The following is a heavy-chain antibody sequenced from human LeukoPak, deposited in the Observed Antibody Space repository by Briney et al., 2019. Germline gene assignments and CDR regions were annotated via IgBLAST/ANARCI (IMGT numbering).Heavy chain of an antibody. CDR2: ISSGSSFI. Sequence: PGGSLRLSCAASGFTFSTYSMNWVRQAPGKGLEWVSPISSGSSFIYYADSVKGRFTISRDNAKNSLFLQMNSLRAEDTAVYYCARESSGYFYWGQGTLVTVSS. CDR1: GFTFSTYS. V-gene: IGHV3-21*01. CDR3: ARESSGYFY. D-gene: IGHD3-22*01. J-gene: IGHJ4*02.